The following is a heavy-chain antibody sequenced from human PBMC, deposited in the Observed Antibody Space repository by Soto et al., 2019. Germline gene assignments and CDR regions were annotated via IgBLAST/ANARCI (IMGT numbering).Heavy chain of an antibody. Sequence: SETLSLTCAVYGGSFSGYYWSWIRQPPGKGLEWIGEINHSGSTNYNPSLKSRVTISVDTSKNQFSLKLSSVTAADTAVYYCAREGSKYYYGSGSYRGMDVWGQGTTVTVSS. CDR3: AREGSKYYYGSGSYRGMDV. V-gene: IGHV4-34*01. CDR2: INHSGST. D-gene: IGHD3-10*01. CDR1: GGSFSGYY. J-gene: IGHJ6*02.